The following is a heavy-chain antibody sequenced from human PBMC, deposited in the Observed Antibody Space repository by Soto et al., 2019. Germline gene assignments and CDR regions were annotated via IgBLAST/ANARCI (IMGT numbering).Heavy chain of an antibody. CDR2: MNPNSGNT. CDR1: GYTFTSYD. Sequence: ASVKVSCKASGYTFTSYDINWVRQATGQGLEWMGWMNPNSGNTGYAQKFQGRVTMTRNTSISTAYMELSSLRSEDTAVYYCARAALAARRSQRYNWFDPWGQGTLVTVS. D-gene: IGHD6-6*01. J-gene: IGHJ5*02. V-gene: IGHV1-8*01. CDR3: ARAALAARRSQRYNWFDP.